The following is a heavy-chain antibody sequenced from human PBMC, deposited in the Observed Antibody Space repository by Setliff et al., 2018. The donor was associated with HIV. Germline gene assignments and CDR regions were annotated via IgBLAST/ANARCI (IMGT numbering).Heavy chain of an antibody. Sequence: ASVKVSCKPSGYTFTTYGLSWVRQAPGQGLEWMGWISTYSDERSYAQNLQGRVTMTTDTSTSTAYMELRSLRFDDTAVYYCARDVEHMMDVWGQGTTVTVSS. V-gene: IGHV1-18*01. J-gene: IGHJ6*02. CDR2: ISTYSDER. CDR1: GYTFTTYG. CDR3: ARDVEHMMDV.